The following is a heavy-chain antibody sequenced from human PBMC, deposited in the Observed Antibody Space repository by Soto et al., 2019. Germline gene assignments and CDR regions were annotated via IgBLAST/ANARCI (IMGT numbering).Heavy chain of an antibody. V-gene: IGHV6-1*01. CDR2: TYYRSKWYN. D-gene: IGHD3-22*01. CDR3: ARDLYYYDSSGLGNAFDI. J-gene: IGHJ3*02. CDR1: GDSVSSNSAA. Sequence: SQTLSLTCAISGDSVSSNSAAWNWIRQSPSRGLEWLGRTYYRSKWYNDYAVSVKSRITINPGTSKNQFSLQLNSVTPEDTAVYYCARDLYYYDSSGLGNAFDIWGQGTMVTVSS.